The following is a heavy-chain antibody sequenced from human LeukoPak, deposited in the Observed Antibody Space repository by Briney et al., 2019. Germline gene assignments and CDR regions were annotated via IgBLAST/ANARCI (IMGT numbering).Heavy chain of an antibody. Sequence: PXXSLRLXCAASGFIFSTYTMTWVRPAPGKGLEWVSSISSSGGSTYYADSVKGRFTISRDNSKNTLYLQVISLRAEDTAVYYCAKAAVYHDSCPDSWGQGTLVTVSS. V-gene: IGHV3-23*01. CDR1: GFIFSTYT. CDR2: ISSSGGST. D-gene: IGHD5/OR15-5a*01. CDR3: AKAAVYHDSCPDS. J-gene: IGHJ4*02.